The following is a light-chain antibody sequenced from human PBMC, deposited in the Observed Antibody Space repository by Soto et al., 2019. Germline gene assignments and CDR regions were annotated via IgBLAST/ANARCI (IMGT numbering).Light chain of an antibody. J-gene: IGKJ3*01. Sequence: DIQMTQSPSTLSASVGDRVTITCRASQGIINYLAWYQQKPGTAPKLLIYGASTLQSGVPSRFGGSGSGTDFTLTVSSLQPEDFATYSCQQLFIYPPTFGPGTKVDIK. CDR2: GAS. V-gene: IGKV1-9*01. CDR3: QQLFIYPPT. CDR1: QGIINY.